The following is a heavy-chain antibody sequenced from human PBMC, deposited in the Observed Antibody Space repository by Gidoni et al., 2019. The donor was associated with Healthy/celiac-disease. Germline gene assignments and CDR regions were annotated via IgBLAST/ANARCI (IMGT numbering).Heavy chain of an antibody. D-gene: IGHD2-2*01. Sequence: QVQLVQSGAEVKKPGSSVKVSCKASGGTFSSYAISWVRQAPGQGLEWMGGIIPIFGTANYAQKFQGRVTITADESTSTAYMELSSLRSEDTAVYYCARSIVVVPAAPGSNYYYYGMDVWGQGTTVTVSS. CDR2: IIPIFGTA. J-gene: IGHJ6*02. CDR1: GGTFSSYA. V-gene: IGHV1-69*01. CDR3: ARSIVVVPAAPGSNYYYYGMDV.